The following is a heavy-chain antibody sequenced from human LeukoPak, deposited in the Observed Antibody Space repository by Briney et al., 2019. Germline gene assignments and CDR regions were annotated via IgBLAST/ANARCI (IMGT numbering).Heavy chain of an antibody. CDR2: ISWNSGSM. CDR1: GFTFDNYA. J-gene: IGHJ1*01. V-gene: IGHV3-9*01. Sequence: GGSLRLSCVASGFTFDNYAMHWVRQAPGKGLEWVSGISWNSGSMDYADSVKGRFTISRDNAKNSLYLQMNSLRAEDTALYYCAREAYCGGDCYQVYFQHWGQGTLVTVSS. CDR3: AREAYCGGDCYQVYFQH. D-gene: IGHD2-21*02.